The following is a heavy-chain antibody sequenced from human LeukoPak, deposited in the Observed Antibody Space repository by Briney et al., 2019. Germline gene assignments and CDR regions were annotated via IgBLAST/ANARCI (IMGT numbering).Heavy chain of an antibody. CDR1: GGSISSSSYY. CDR3: ARHSPYYYDSSGYYYGDCFDY. J-gene: IGHJ4*02. CDR2: IYYSGST. Sequence: SETLSLTCTVSGGSISSSSYYWGWIRQPPGKGLEWIGSIYYSGSTYYNPSLKSRVTISVDTSKNLFSLKLSSVTAADTAVYYCARHSPYYYDSSGYYYGDCFDYWGQGTLVTVSS. D-gene: IGHD3-22*01. V-gene: IGHV4-39*01.